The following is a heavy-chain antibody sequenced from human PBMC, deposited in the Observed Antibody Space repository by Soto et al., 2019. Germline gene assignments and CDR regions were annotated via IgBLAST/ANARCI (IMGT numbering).Heavy chain of an antibody. CDR1: GFTFSSYS. V-gene: IGHV3-48*02. J-gene: IGHJ3*02. CDR2: ISSSSSTI. CDR3: ADVGGTRVGDAFDI. Sequence: EVQLVESGGGLVQPGGSLRLSCAASGFTFSSYSMNWVRQAPGKGLEWVSYISSSSSTIYYADSVKGRFTISRDNAKNSLYLQMNSVRDEDTAVYYCADVGGTRVGDAFDIWGQGTMVTVSS. D-gene: IGHD1-26*01.